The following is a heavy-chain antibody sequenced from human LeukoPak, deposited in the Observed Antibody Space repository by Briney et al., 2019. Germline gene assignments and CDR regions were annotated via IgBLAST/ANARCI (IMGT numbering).Heavy chain of an antibody. D-gene: IGHD6-13*01. CDR3: AMAYSSSWYYFDY. J-gene: IGHJ4*02. CDR1: GGSISSYY. CDR2: IYYSGST. Sequence: SETLSLTCTVSGGSISSYYWSWIRQPPGKGLEWIGYIYYSGSTNYNPSLKSRVTIAVDTSKNQFSLRLNSVTAADTAVYYCAMAYSSSWYYFDYWGQGTLVTVSS. V-gene: IGHV4-59*01.